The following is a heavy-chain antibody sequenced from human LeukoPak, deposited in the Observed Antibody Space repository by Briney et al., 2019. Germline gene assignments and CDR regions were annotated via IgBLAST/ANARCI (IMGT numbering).Heavy chain of an antibody. CDR2: ISGSASST. Sequence: PGGSLRLSCAASGFTFSNYAMSWVRQAPGKGLEWVSAISGSASSTYHADSVKGRFTISRDNSKNTLYLQMNSLRAEDTAVYYCAKAHYYDSSDYYSYYYYYMDVWGKGTTVTISS. CDR1: GFTFSNYA. J-gene: IGHJ6*03. CDR3: AKAHYYDSSDYYSYYYYYMDV. V-gene: IGHV3-23*01. D-gene: IGHD3-22*01.